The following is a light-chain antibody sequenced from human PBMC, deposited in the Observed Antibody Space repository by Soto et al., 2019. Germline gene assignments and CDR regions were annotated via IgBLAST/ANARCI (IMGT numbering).Light chain of an antibody. CDR2: SAS. J-gene: IGKJ2*01. Sequence: DIQLTQSPSSQSAFVGDRVIITCRASQSISRFLNWYQQKPGKAPKLLIYSASSLHSGVPSRFSGGGSGTDFTLTISSLQLEDFAAYYCQQSYTSPQTFGQGTKLEIK. CDR3: QQSYTSPQT. CDR1: QSISRF. V-gene: IGKV1-39*01.